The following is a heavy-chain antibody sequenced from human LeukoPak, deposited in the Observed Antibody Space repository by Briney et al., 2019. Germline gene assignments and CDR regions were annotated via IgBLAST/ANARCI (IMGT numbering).Heavy chain of an antibody. CDR3: ARVARGGIVVVPAAMHY. J-gene: IGHJ4*02. CDR2: ISYDGSNK. Sequence: GGPLRLSCAASGFTFSSYAMHWVRQAPGKGLEWVAVISYDGSNKYYADSVKGRFTISRDNSKNTLYLQMNSLRAEDTAVYYCARVARGGIVVVPAAMHYWGQGTLVTVSS. CDR1: GFTFSSYA. D-gene: IGHD2-2*01. V-gene: IGHV3-30*04.